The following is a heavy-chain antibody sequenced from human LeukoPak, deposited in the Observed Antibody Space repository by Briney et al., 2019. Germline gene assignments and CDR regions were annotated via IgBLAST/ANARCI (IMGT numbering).Heavy chain of an antibody. Sequence: PGGSLRLSCAASGFTFSDYYMSWLRQAPGKGLEWVSYISSSGSTIYYADSVKGRFTISRDNAKNSLYLQMNSLRAEDTAVYYCARSNGWSILAYYFDYWGQGTLVTVSS. CDR1: GFTFSDYY. J-gene: IGHJ4*02. V-gene: IGHV3-11*04. CDR3: ARSNGWSILAYYFDY. CDR2: ISSSGSTI. D-gene: IGHD6-19*01.